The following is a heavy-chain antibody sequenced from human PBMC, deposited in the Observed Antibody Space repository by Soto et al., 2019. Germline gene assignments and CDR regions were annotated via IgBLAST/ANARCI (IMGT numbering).Heavy chain of an antibody. V-gene: IGHV2-5*02. Sequence: QITLKESGPTLVKPTQTLTLTCTFSGFSLSTSGVGVGWIRQPPGKALEWLALIYWDDDKRYSPSLKSRLTITKDTSKNQVVLTMTNMDPVDTATYYCAHTAYYYDNSGYYYYYGMDVWGQGTTVTVSS. CDR2: IYWDDDK. CDR1: GFSLSTSGVG. J-gene: IGHJ6*02. CDR3: AHTAYYYDNSGYYYYYGMDV. D-gene: IGHD3-22*01.